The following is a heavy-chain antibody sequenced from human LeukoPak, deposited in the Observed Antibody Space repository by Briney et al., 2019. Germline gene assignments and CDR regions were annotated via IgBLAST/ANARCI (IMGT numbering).Heavy chain of an antibody. V-gene: IGHV1-2*02. J-gene: IGHJ4*02. D-gene: IGHD2-2*01. CDR3: AREYCSSTSCYSDFGDY. CDR1: GYTLTGYY. Sequence: ASVKVSCKASGYTLTGYYMHWVRQAPGQGLEWMGWINPNSGGTNYAQKFQGRVTMTRDTSISTAYMELSRLRSDDTAVYYCAREYCSSTSCYSDFGDYWGQGTLVTVSS. CDR2: INPNSGGT.